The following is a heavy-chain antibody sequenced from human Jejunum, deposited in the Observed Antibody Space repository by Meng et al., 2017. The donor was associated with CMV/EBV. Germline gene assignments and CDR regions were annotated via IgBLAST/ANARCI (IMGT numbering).Heavy chain of an antibody. CDR2: IYNSDIT. J-gene: IGHJ5*02. CDR3: AREPSSIEAGGYYRRSAWFDP. CDR1: GYY. D-gene: IGHD3-3*01. V-gene: IGHV4-61*08. Sequence: GYYWSWIRQTPGKGLEWIGYIYNSDITDYNPSLKSRVTISLDTSKNQFSLKLTSVTAADTALYYCAREPSSIEAGGYYRRSAWFDPWGQGTLVTVSS.